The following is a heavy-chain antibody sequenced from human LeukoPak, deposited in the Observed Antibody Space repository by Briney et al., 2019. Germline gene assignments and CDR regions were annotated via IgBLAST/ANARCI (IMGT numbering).Heavy chain of an antibody. D-gene: IGHD3-22*01. Sequence: ASVKVSCKASGYTFTSYAMNWVRQAPGQGLEWMGWINTNTGNPTYAQGFTGRFVFSLDTSVSTAYLQISSLKAEDTAVYYCARDSSPIYYYDSSGFIDYWGQGTLATVSS. CDR2: INTNTGNP. CDR3: ARDSSPIYYYDSSGFIDY. CDR1: GYTFTSYA. V-gene: IGHV7-4-1*02. J-gene: IGHJ4*02.